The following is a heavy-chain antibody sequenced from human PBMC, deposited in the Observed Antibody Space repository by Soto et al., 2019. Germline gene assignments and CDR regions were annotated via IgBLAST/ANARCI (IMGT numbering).Heavy chain of an antibody. CDR2: ISGSGGST. Sequence: LRLSCAASGFTFSSYGMHWVRQAPGKGLEWVSAISGSGGSTYYADSVKGRFTISRDNSKNTLYLQMNSLRAEDTAVYYCAKDRGIFDYWGQGTLVTVSS. CDR1: GFTFSSYG. D-gene: IGHD1-26*01. J-gene: IGHJ4*02. V-gene: IGHV3-23*01. CDR3: AKDRGIFDY.